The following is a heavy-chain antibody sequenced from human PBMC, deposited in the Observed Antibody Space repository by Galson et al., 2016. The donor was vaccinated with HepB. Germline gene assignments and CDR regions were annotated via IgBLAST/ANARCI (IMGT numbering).Heavy chain of an antibody. CDR3: ARVGDDGDFDF. V-gene: IGHV1-2*02. CDR1: GYTFTDYF. D-gene: IGHD4-17*01. Sequence: SVKVSCKASGYTFTDYFIHWVRQAPGQGLEWMGWINPNSGDTRYTQKFQGRVTMTRDTSISTAYMELSRLTSDDTAVHYCARVGDDGDFDFWGQGTLVTVSS. CDR2: INPNSGDT. J-gene: IGHJ4*02.